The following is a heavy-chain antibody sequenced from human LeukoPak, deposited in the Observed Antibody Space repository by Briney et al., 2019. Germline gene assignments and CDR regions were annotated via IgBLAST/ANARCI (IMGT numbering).Heavy chain of an antibody. CDR2: IYYSGST. CDR1: GGSIRSYY. V-gene: IGHV4-59*08. Sequence: SETLSLTCTVSGGSIRSYYWSWIRQPPGKGLEWIGYIYYSGSTKYNPSLKSRATISVDTSKNQFSLKLSSVIAADTAVYYCASGSYYFDYWGQGTLVTVSS. D-gene: IGHD1-26*01. J-gene: IGHJ4*02. CDR3: ASGSYYFDY.